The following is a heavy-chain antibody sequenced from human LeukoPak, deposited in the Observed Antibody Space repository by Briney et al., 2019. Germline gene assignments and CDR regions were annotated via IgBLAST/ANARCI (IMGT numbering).Heavy chain of an antibody. Sequence: SETLSLTCTLSGASIRHYYWSWIRQPPGKGLEWIGNLYHSGSPNYNPSLKSRVTISIDTAKNQFSLRLRSVTAADTAVYYCATLTGTTYPYYFDFCGQATLVTVSS. V-gene: IGHV4-59*01. CDR2: LYHSGSP. J-gene: IGHJ4*02. CDR3: ATLTGTTYPYYFDF. D-gene: IGHD1-20*01. CDR1: GASIRHYY.